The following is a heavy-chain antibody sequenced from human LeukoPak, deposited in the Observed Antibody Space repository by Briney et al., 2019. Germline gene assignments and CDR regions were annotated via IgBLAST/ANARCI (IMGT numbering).Heavy chain of an antibody. D-gene: IGHD4-11*01. CDR1: GGAVSGYY. V-gene: IGHV4-34*01. Sequence: SETLSLTCAVYGGAVSGYYWSWIRQPPGKGLEWSGEINHSGDTKYNPSLKSRVSMSVDVSKDQFSLKLTSLTAADTAVYYCARGSRNYNNYEGADYWGQGTLVTVSS. CDR2: INHSGDT. J-gene: IGHJ4*02. CDR3: ARGSRNYNNYEGADY.